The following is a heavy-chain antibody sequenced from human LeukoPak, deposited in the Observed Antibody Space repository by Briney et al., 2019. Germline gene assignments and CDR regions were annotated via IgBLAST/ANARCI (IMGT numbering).Heavy chain of an antibody. CDR1: GGSISSSSYY. V-gene: IGHV4-39*07. Sequence: SETLSLTCTVSGGSISSSSYYWGWIRQPPGKGLEWIGSIYYSGSTYYNPSPKSRVTISVDTSKNQFSLRLSSVTAADTAVYYCAKVRGYSDYWGQGTLVTVSS. D-gene: IGHD5-18*01. CDR2: IYYSGST. CDR3: AKVRGYSDY. J-gene: IGHJ4*02.